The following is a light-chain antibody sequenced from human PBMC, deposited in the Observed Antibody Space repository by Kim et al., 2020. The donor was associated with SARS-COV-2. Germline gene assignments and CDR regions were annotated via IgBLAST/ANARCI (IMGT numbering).Light chain of an antibody. CDR1: QSVSSSH. CDR3: KQYGSSPVT. J-gene: IGKJ2*01. Sequence: EIVLTQSPGTLSLSPGERATLSCRASQSVSSSHLAWYQQKPGQAPRLLIHGASNRATGIPDRLRGSGSGTDFTLTISRLEPEDFAVYYCKQYGSSPVTFGQGTKLEI. CDR2: GAS. V-gene: IGKV3-20*01.